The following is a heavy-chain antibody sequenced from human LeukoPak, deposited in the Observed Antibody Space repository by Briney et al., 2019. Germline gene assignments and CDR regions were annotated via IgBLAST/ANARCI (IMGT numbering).Heavy chain of an antibody. J-gene: IGHJ4*02. CDR3: ARDLWASVY. D-gene: IGHD2-21*01. V-gene: IGHV1-2*06. Sequence: GASVKVTCKASGYTFTGYCMHWGREPPGQGHGWVGRFNLNSGGTNYAQKFQGRVTITRDTSISKAYMQLRRLRSDDTAVYYFARDLWASVYWGERTLVPVSS. CDR1: GYTFTGYC. CDR2: FNLNSGGT.